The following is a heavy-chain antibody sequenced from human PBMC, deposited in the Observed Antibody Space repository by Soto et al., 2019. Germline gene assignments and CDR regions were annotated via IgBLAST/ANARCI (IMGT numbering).Heavy chain of an antibody. J-gene: IGHJ6*02. V-gene: IGHV6-1*01. D-gene: IGHD3-10*02. CDR2: TYYRSQWYS. CDR1: GDSVSSNSAA. Sequence: QVQLQQSGPGLVKPSQTLSLTCAISGDSVSSNSAAWNWIRQSPSRGLEWLGRTYYRSQWYSDYAESLKSRITINTDTSMHRLSLHLKSVTPDDTAVYFCARDVRGFYYGLDVWGQGTTVTVSS. CDR3: ARDVRGFYYGLDV.